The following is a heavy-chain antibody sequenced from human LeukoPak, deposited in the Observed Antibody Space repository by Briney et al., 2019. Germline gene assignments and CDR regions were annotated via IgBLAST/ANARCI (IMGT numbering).Heavy chain of an antibody. Sequence: GGSLRLSCAASGFTFSSHGMHWVRQAPGKGLEWVAVISYDGSNKYYADSVKGRFTISRDNSTNTLYLQMNSLRAEDTAVYYCAKASMIVVAPNDAFDIWGQGTMVTVSS. D-gene: IGHD3-22*01. J-gene: IGHJ3*02. CDR2: ISYDGSNK. V-gene: IGHV3-30*18. CDR1: GFTFSSHG. CDR3: AKASMIVVAPNDAFDI.